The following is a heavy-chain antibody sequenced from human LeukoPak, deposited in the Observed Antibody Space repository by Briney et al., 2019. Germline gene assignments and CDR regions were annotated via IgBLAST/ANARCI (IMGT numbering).Heavy chain of an antibody. J-gene: IGHJ4*01. CDR1: GFSFRRYY. Sequence: SGGSLRLSCAASGFSFRRYYMSWVRQAPGKGLQWGSVLFSGGDTYYADSVKDRFSISRDSSRETLFLQMNSLRADDTAVYYCARQGSDSGFDYWGHGTMVTVSS. V-gene: IGHV3-66*04. CDR2: LFSGGDT. CDR3: ARQGSDSGFDY. D-gene: IGHD2-21*01.